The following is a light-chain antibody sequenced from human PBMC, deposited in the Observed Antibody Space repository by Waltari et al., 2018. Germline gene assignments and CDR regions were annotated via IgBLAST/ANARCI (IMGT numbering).Light chain of an antibody. J-gene: IGKJ4*01. Sequence: EIVLTQSPASLSLSPGDRATLPCRASQSVSNFLAWYQQKPGQSPTLLIYHASNRATGIPARFSGRGSGTNFTITISSLEPADFAVYYCQQRANWPPLTFGGGTRVQIK. CDR1: QSVSNF. V-gene: IGKV3-11*01. CDR3: QQRANWPPLT. CDR2: HAS.